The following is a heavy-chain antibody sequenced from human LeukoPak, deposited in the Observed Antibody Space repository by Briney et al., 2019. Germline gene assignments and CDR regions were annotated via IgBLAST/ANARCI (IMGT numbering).Heavy chain of an antibody. D-gene: IGHD4-17*01. V-gene: IGHV1-2*02. CDR3: VRDENYGIYINFDF. J-gene: IGHJ4*02. CDR2: INPNSGGT. Sequence: ASVKVSCKASGYTFTGYYMHWVRQAPGQGLEWMGWINPNSGGTNYAQKFQGRVTMTRDTSISTAYMELSRLRSDDTAVYYCVRDENYGIYINFDFWGQGTVVTVSS. CDR1: GYTFTGYY.